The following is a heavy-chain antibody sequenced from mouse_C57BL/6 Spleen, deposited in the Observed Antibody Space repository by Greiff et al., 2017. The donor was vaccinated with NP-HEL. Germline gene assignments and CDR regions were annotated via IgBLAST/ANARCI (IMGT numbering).Heavy chain of an antibody. D-gene: IGHD2-12*01. J-gene: IGHJ2*01. CDR1: GYTFTDYE. CDR3: TRGLLYVE. V-gene: IGHV1-15*01. Sequence: VQLVESGAELVRPGASVTLSCKASGYTFTDYEMHWVKQTPVHGLEWIGAIDPETGGTAYNQKFKGKAILTADKSSSTAYMELRSLTSEDSAVYYCTRGLLYVEWGQGTTLTVSS. CDR2: IDPETGGT.